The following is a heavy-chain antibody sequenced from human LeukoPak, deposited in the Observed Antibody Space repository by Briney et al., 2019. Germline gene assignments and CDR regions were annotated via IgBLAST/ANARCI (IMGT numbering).Heavy chain of an antibody. J-gene: IGHJ4*02. CDR1: GLTFSSLG. CDR2: IWYDGSKT. CDR3: ARDYSYGTLDY. V-gene: IGHV3-33*01. D-gene: IGHD3-16*02. Sequence: GGSLRLSCVASGLTFSSLGFHWVRQAPGKGLEWVAVIWYDGSKTYYADSVKGRFTISRDDPKNTLYLQMNSLRAEDTAVYFCARDYSYGTLDYWGQGTLVTVSS.